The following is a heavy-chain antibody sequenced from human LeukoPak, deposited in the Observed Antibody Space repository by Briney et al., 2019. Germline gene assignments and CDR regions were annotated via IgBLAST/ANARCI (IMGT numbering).Heavy chain of an antibody. J-gene: IGHJ4*02. Sequence: TGGSLRLSCAASGFTFSSYSMNWVRQAPGKGLEWVSSISTSSIYIYYADSVKGRFTISRDNAKNSLYLQMNSLRAEDTAVYYCASMDILTGYQLEPTDYWGQGTLVTVSS. CDR1: GFTFSSYS. CDR2: ISTSSIYI. V-gene: IGHV3-21*01. CDR3: ASMDILTGYQLEPTDY. D-gene: IGHD3-9*01.